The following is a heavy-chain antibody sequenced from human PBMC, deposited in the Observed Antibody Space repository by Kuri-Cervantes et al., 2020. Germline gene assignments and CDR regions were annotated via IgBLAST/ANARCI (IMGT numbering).Heavy chain of an antibody. D-gene: IGHD3-10*01. CDR1: GFTFSYYY. CDR2: IRSSSSYI. CDR3: ARTPTWFGELLYLNYYYGMDV. V-gene: IGHV3-21*01. Sequence: GESLEISCAASGFTFSYYYMNWVRQAPGEGLEWVSCIRSSSSYIYYPDSVKGRFTISRDNAKNAQYLQKNSLRDENTAVYYCARTPTWFGELLYLNYYYGMDVWGQGTTVTVSS. J-gene: IGHJ6*02.